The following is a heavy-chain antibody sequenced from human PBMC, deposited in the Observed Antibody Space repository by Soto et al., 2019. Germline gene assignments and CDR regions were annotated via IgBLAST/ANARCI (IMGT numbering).Heavy chain of an antibody. CDR3: ARGTYFDY. V-gene: IGHV1-18*01. CDR1: GYTLTTYG. Sequence: QVQLVQSGAEVKKPGASVKVSCKAAGYTLTTYGVSWVRQAPGQGLEWVGWISAYNDHTNYAQKFQGRVTMTTDTSTSTAYXELRSLRSDDTAVYYCARGTYFDYWGQGTLVTVSS. J-gene: IGHJ4*02. D-gene: IGHD1-1*01. CDR2: ISAYNDHT.